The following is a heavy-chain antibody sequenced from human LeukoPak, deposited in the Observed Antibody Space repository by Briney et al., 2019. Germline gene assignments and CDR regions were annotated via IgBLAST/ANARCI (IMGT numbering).Heavy chain of an antibody. V-gene: IGHV1-8*01. CDR1: GYTFTSYD. D-gene: IGHD5-12*01. Sequence: ASVKVSCKASGYTFTSYDIKWVRQATGQGREGMGWMNPNSGNTGYAQKFQGRGTMTRNTSISTAYMELSSLRSEDTAVYYCARGEYSGYDIPIDYWGQGTLVTVS. CDR2: MNPNSGNT. CDR3: ARGEYSGYDIPIDY. J-gene: IGHJ4*02.